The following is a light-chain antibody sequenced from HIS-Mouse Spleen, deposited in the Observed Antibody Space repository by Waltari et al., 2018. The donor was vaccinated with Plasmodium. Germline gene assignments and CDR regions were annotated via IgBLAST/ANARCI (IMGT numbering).Light chain of an antibody. V-gene: IGKV1-33*01. CDR3: QQYDNLPPLFT. CDR2: DAS. Sequence: DIQMTQSPSSLPASVGDGVPTTSQASQDISNYLNWYQQKPGKAPKLLIYDASNLETGVPSRFSGSGSGTDFTFTISSLQPEDIATYYCQQYDNLPPLFTFGPGTKVDIK. CDR1: QDISNY. J-gene: IGKJ3*01.